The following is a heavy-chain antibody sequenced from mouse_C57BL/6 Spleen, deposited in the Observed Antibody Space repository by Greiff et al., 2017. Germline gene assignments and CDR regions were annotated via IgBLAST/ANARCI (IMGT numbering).Heavy chain of an antibody. V-gene: IGHV1-85*01. Sequence: VQLVESGPELVKPGASVKLSCKASGYTFTSYDINWVKQRPGQGLEWIGWIYPRDGSTKYNEKFKGKATLTVDTSSSTAYMELHSLTSEDSAVYFCARRGPSHYFDYWGQGTTLTVSS. CDR3: ARRGPSHYFDY. J-gene: IGHJ2*01. CDR1: GYTFTSYD. CDR2: IYPRDGST.